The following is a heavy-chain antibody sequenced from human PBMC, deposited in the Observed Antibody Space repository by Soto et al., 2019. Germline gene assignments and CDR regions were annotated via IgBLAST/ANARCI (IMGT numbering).Heavy chain of an antibody. CDR2: IIPIFGTA. V-gene: IGHV1-69*01. CDR1: GGTFSSYA. J-gene: IGHJ6*02. Sequence: QVQLVQSGAEVKKPGSSVKVSCKASGGTFSSYAISWVRQAPGQGLEWMGGIIPIFGTANYAQKFQGRVTITADESTSTAYMELSSLRSEDTAVYYCARRDHIAAAAPYYYGMDVWCQGTTVTVSS. D-gene: IGHD6-13*01. CDR3: ARRDHIAAAAPYYYGMDV.